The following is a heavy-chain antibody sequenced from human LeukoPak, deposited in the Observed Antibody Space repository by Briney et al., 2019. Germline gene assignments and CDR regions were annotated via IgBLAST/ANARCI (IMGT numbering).Heavy chain of an antibody. V-gene: IGHV4-59*01. CDR1: GGSISTYY. Sequence: SETPPLTCTVSGGSISTYYWSWIRQPPGKGLEWIGHIYYSGSTNYTPSLKSRVTISVDTSKNQFSLRLSSVTAADTAVYYCARGYSNYDYWGQGTLLTVSS. CDR2: IYYSGST. J-gene: IGHJ4*02. CDR3: ARGYSNYDY. D-gene: IGHD4-11*01.